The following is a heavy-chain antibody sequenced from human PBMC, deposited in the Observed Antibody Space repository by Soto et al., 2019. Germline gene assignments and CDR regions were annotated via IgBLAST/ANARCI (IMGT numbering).Heavy chain of an antibody. CDR3: ARGVVPDGYGMDV. D-gene: IGHD2-2*01. CDR2: IIPIFGTA. J-gene: IGHJ6*02. V-gene: IGHV1-69*13. Sequence: ASVKVSCKASGYTFTSYGISWVRQAPGQGLEWMGGIIPIFGTANYAQKFQGRVTITADESTSTAYMELSSLRSEDTAVYYCARGVVPDGYGMDVWGQGTTVTVSS. CDR1: GYTFTSYG.